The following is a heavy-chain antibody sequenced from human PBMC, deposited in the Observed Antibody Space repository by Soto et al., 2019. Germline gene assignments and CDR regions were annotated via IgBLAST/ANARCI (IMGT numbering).Heavy chain of an antibody. CDR2: ISAYNGNT. V-gene: IGHV1-18*01. CDR1: GYTFTSYG. D-gene: IGHD3-10*01. CDR3: ARDGGLLWFGELFYPDY. J-gene: IGHJ4*02. Sequence: QVQLVQSGAEVKKPGASVKVSCKASGYTFTSYGISWVRRAPGQGLEWMGWISAYNGNTNYAQKLQGKVTKTTDTSTSTAYMELRSLRSDDTAVYYCARDGGLLWFGELFYPDYWGQGTLVTVSS.